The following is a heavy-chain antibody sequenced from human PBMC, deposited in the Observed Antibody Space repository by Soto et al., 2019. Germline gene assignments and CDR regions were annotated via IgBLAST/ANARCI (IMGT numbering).Heavy chain of an antibody. CDR2: IKQDGSEK. Sequence: GGSLRLSCAASGFSFRDYWMTWVRQAPGKGLDWVANIKQDGSEKYYLDSLKGRFTISRDNAKNSVYLLMNSLRAEDTAVYYCARDSREQLVPVEFYFDYWGQGTLVTVSS. CDR3: ARDSREQLVPVEFYFDY. J-gene: IGHJ4*02. D-gene: IGHD6-13*01. V-gene: IGHV3-7*01. CDR1: GFSFRDYW.